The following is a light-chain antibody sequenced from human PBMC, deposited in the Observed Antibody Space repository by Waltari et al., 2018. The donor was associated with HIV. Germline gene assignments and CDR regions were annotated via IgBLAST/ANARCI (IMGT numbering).Light chain of an antibody. Sequence: DIVMTQSPESLVVSLGERATITSKSSPKILYMSNSRNYVAWYQKKLGQSPTLLIYWASTRQSGVPDRFSGSGSGTNFTLTINALQAEDVGVYYCQQYFQPPLTFGPGTKV. V-gene: IGKV4-1*01. CDR1: PKILYMSNSRNY. J-gene: IGKJ3*01. CDR3: QQYFQPPLT. CDR2: WAS.